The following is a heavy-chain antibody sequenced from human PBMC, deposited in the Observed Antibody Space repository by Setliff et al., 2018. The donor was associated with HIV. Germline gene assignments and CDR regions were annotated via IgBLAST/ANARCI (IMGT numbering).Heavy chain of an antibody. CDR1: VYSIRNGYY. D-gene: IGHD6-19*01. V-gene: IGHV4-38-2*02. CDR2: LYYDGNT. Sequence: NPSETLSLTCTVPVYSIRNGYYWGWIRQSPGKGLEWIGTLYYDGNTYYNPSLKSRVTMSVDTSKNQFSLNLNSVTAADTAVYYCARETIRSGHPSEAGFDFWGQGALVTVSS. J-gene: IGHJ4*02. CDR3: ARETIRSGHPSEAGFDF.